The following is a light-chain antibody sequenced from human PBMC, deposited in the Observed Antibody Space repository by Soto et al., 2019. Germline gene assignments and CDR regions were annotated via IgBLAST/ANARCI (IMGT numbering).Light chain of an antibody. CDR2: DVT. V-gene: IGLV2-14*03. Sequence: QSVLTQPASVSGSPGQSITISCTGTSSDVGAYNYVCWYQHHAGKVPKLIIYDVTDRPSGVSNRFSGSKSGNTASLTISGLQVEDEADYYCSSYTSSDTVIFGGGTKVTVL. CDR1: SSDVGAYNY. J-gene: IGLJ2*01. CDR3: SSYTSSDTVI.